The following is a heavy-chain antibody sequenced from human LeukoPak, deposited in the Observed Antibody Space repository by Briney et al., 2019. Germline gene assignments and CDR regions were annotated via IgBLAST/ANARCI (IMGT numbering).Heavy chain of an antibody. Sequence: PSETLSLTCTVSGGSISSGGYYWSWIRQHPGKGLEWVGYIYDSGSTFYNPSLKSRLTISEDTSKNQFSLKLSSVTAADTAVYYCAKDLKDSGMPEGFFNHWGQGALVTVSS. V-gene: IGHV4-31*03. J-gene: IGHJ4*02. CDR2: IYDSGST. CDR1: GGSISSGGYY. D-gene: IGHD2-2*01. CDR3: AKDLKDSGMPEGFFNH.